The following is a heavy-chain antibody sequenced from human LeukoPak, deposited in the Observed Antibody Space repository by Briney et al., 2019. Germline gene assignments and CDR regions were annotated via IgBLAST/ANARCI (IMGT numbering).Heavy chain of an antibody. V-gene: IGHV3-30*04. D-gene: IGHD6-13*01. Sequence: EGSLRLSCAASGFTFSSYAMHWVRQAPGKGLEWVAVISYDGSNKYYADSVKGRFTISRDNSKNTLYLQMNSLRAEDTAVYYCAREGVAAAGSYYFDYWGQGTLVTVSS. J-gene: IGHJ4*02. CDR3: AREGVAAAGSYYFDY. CDR2: ISYDGSNK. CDR1: GFTFSSYA.